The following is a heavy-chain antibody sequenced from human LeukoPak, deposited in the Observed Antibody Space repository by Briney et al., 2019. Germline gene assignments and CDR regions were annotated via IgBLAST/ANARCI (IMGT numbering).Heavy chain of an antibody. Sequence: ASVKVSCEASGGTFSSYAISWVRQAPGQGLAWMGGIIPIFGTANYAQKFQGRVTITADESTSTAYMELSSLRSEDTAVYYCARDVVVVVAASPYNWFDPWGQGTLVTVSS. CDR1: GGTFSSYA. J-gene: IGHJ5*02. CDR3: ARDVVVVVAASPYNWFDP. V-gene: IGHV1-69*13. CDR2: IIPIFGTA. D-gene: IGHD2-15*01.